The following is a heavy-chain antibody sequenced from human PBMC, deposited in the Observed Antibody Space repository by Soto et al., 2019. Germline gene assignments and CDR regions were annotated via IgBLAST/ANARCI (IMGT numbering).Heavy chain of an antibody. CDR3: ASGVRGVKGQYYYYYYGMDV. D-gene: IGHD3-10*01. CDR2: INHSGST. CDR1: GGSFSGYY. Sequence: SETLSLTCAVYGGSFSGYYWSWIRQPPGKGLEWIGEINHSGSTNYNPSLKSRVTISVDTSKNKFSLKMRSVTAADTAVYYCASGVRGVKGQYYYYYYGMDVWGQGTTVTVSS. J-gene: IGHJ6*02. V-gene: IGHV4-34*01.